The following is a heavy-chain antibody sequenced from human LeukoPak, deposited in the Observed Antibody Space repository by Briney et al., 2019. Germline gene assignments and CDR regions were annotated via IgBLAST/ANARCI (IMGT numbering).Heavy chain of an antibody. Sequence: GASVKVSCKASGYTFTGYYMHWVRQAPGQGLEWMGWINPNSGGTNYAQKFQGRVTMTRDTSTSTAYMELSRLRSDDTAVYYCARKLSAAGTGYYGMDVWGQGTTVTVSS. CDR2: INPNSGGT. V-gene: IGHV1-2*02. D-gene: IGHD6-13*01. J-gene: IGHJ6*02. CDR3: ARKLSAAGTGYYGMDV. CDR1: GYTFTGYY.